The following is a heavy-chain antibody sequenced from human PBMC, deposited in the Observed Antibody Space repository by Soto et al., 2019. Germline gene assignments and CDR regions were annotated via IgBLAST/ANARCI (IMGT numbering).Heavy chain of an antibody. CDR3: AKAWFLGPLGWFDP. D-gene: IGHD3-16*01. V-gene: IGHV3-23*01. CDR2: ISGSGGST. Sequence: SLRLSCAAAGCTFRRYALSWVRQAPGKGLEWVSAISGSGGSTYYADSVKGRFTISRDNSKNTLYLQMNSLRAEDTAVYYCAKAWFLGPLGWFDPWGQGTLVTVSS. J-gene: IGHJ5*02. CDR1: GCTFRRYA.